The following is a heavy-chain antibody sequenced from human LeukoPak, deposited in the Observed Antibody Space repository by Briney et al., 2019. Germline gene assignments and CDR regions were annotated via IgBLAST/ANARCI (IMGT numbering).Heavy chain of an antibody. Sequence: GGSLRLSCAASRFTFSNAWMSWVRQAPGKGLEWVGRIKSKTYGGTTDYAAPVKGRFTISKDDSKTQLYLQMNSLKTEDTAVYYCTTGGTVTFDYWGQGTLVTVSS. V-gene: IGHV3-15*01. CDR3: TTGGTVTFDY. J-gene: IGHJ4*02. CDR2: IKSKTYGGTT. D-gene: IGHD4-17*01. CDR1: RFTFSNAW.